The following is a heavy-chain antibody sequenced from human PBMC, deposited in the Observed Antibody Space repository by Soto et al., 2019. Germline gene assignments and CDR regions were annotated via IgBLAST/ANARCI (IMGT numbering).Heavy chain of an antibody. Sequence: QVQLVESGGGVVQPGRSLRLSCAASGFTFSSYGMHWVRQAPGKGLEWVAVIWYDGSNKYYADSVKGRFTISRDNSKNTLYLQMNSLRAEDTAVYYCAREPGSTWTLDVWGQGTTVTVSS. CDR2: IWYDGSNK. CDR1: GFTFSSYG. D-gene: IGHD1-26*01. J-gene: IGHJ6*02. CDR3: AREPGSTWTLDV. V-gene: IGHV3-33*01.